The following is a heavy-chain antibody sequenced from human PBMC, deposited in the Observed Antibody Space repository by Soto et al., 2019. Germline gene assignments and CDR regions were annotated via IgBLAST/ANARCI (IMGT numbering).Heavy chain of an antibody. CDR3: ARQKLEYQLLSPYYYYYGMDV. CDR2: IYPGDSDT. CDR1: GYSFTSYW. D-gene: IGHD2-2*01. Sequence: GESLKISCKGSGYSFTSYWIGWVRQMPGKGLEWMGIIYPGDSDTRYSPSFQGQVTISADKSISTAYLQWSSLKASDTAMYYCARQKLEYQLLSPYYYYYGMDVWGQGTTVTVSS. V-gene: IGHV5-51*01. J-gene: IGHJ6*02.